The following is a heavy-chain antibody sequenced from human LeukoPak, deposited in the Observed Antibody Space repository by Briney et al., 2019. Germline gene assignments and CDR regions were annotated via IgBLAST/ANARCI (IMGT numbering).Heavy chain of an antibody. CDR1: GGSISSSSYY. CDR3: ARSTLGLATFDY. V-gene: IGHV4-39*07. Sequence: SETLSLTCTVSGGSISSSSYYWGWIRQPPGKGLEWIGSIYYSGSTYYNPSLKSRVTISVDTSKNQFSLKLSSVTAADTAVYYCARSTLGLATFDYWGQGTLVTVSS. J-gene: IGHJ4*02. CDR2: IYYSGST. D-gene: IGHD3/OR15-3a*01.